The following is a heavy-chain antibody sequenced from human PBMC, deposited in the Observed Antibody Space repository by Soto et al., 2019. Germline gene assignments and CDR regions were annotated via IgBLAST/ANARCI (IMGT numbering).Heavy chain of an antibody. CDR2: IIPIFNKV. CDR3: ARAPIRLCSGDNCYSGLDS. Sequence: QVQLVQSGAEVKKPGSSLKVSCKSSGGTFSSYAISWVRQAPGQGLEWLGGIIPIFNKVNYAQKSQGRVTLTAVDSTGTAYMELSSLRSDDTAVYYCARAPIRLCSGDNCYSGLDSWGQGTLVIVSS. J-gene: IGHJ4*02. D-gene: IGHD2-15*01. CDR1: GGTFSSYA. V-gene: IGHV1-69*12.